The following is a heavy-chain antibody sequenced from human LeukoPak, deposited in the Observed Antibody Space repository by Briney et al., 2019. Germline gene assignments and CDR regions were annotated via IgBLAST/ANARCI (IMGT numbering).Heavy chain of an antibody. CDR3: ARDRHKYNYDSGGYPPY. J-gene: IGHJ4*02. V-gene: IGHV3-53*01. D-gene: IGHD3-22*01. CDR2: IYSGGST. CDR1: GFSVSSNY. Sequence: PGGSLRLSCEASGFSVSSNYMTWVRQAPGKGLEWVSVIYSGGSTYYADSVKGRFTISRDNAKNSLYLQMNTLRAEDTAVYYCARDRHKYNYDSGGYPPYWGQGTLVTVSS.